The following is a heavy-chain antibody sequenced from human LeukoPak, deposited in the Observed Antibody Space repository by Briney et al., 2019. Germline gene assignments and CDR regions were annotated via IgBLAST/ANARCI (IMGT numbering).Heavy chain of an antibody. CDR3: AREQQLVVGVFDY. J-gene: IGHJ4*02. CDR2: ISSSGTI. D-gene: IGHD6-13*01. Sequence: GGSLRLSCAASGFTFSDYYMNWVPQAPGKGLEWVSSISSSGTIYYADSVKGRFTISRDNAKNSLYLQMNSLRAEDTAVYYCAREQQLVVGVFDYWGQGTLVTVSS. V-gene: IGHV3-69-1*02. CDR1: GFTFSDYY.